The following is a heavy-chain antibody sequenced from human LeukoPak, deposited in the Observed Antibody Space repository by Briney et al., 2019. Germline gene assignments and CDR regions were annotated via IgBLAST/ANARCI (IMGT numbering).Heavy chain of an antibody. D-gene: IGHD3-10*01. J-gene: IGHJ3*02. CDR2: IWYDGSNK. CDR3: AREQLAPRVKDAFDI. Sequence: GGSLRLSCAASGFTFSSYGMHWVRQAPGKGLEWVAVIWYDGSNKYYADSVKGRFTISRDNSKNTLYLQMNSLKAEDTAVYYCAREQLAPRVKDAFDIWGQGTMVTVSS. V-gene: IGHV3-33*01. CDR1: GFTFSSYG.